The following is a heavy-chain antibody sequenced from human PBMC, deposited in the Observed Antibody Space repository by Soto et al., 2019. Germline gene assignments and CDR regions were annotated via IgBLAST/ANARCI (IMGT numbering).Heavy chain of an antibody. J-gene: IGHJ4*02. CDR2: IVVGSGNT. CDR1: GFTFTSSA. CDR3: AANPSWIQLWLFDY. Sequence: SVKVSCKASGFTFTSSAVQWVRQARGQRLEWIGWIVVGSGNTNYAQKFQERVTITRDMSTSTAYMELSSLRSEDTAVYYCAANPSWIQLWLFDYWGQGTLVTVS. V-gene: IGHV1-58*01. D-gene: IGHD5-18*01.